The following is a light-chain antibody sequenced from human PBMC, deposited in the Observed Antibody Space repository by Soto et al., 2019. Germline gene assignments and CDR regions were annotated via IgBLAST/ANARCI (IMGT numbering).Light chain of an antibody. J-gene: IGLJ1*01. Sequence: QSMLTQPPSASGTPGQRVTISCSGGSSNIGSNAVNWYRQLPGTAPKLLIHSNNQRPSGVPDRFSGSKSGTSASLAISGLQSEDEADYYCISYTDRQSYLFGTGTKVTVL. CDR3: ISYTDRQSYL. V-gene: IGLV1-44*01. CDR2: SNN. CDR1: SSNIGSNA.